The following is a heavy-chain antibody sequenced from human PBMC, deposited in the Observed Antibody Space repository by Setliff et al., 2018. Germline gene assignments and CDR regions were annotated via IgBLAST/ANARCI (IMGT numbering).Heavy chain of an antibody. CDR3: ARTLYDYDILTGPGYYFDY. D-gene: IGHD3-9*01. CDR1: GYSISSGYY. V-gene: IGHV4-38-2*01. CDR2: IYHSGST. Sequence: SETLSLTCAVSGYSISSGYYWGWIRQPPGKGLEWIGSIYHSGSTNYNPSLKSRVTISVDTSKNQFSLKLSSVTAADTAVYYCARTLYDYDILTGPGYYFDYWGQGTLVTSPQ. J-gene: IGHJ4*02.